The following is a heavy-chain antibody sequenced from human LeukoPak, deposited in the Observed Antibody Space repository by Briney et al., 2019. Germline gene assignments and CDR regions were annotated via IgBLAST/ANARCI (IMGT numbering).Heavy chain of an antibody. D-gene: IGHD3-10*01. CDR3: ASQSMVRGVSYDY. CDR1: GGTFSSYA. V-gene: IGHV1-69*04. J-gene: IGHJ4*02. CDR2: IIPILGIA. Sequence: ASVKVSCKASGGTFSSYAISWVRQAPGQGLGWMGRIIPILGIANYAQKFQGRVTITADKSTSTAYMELSSLRSEDTAVYYCASQSMVRGVSYDYWGQGTLVTVSS.